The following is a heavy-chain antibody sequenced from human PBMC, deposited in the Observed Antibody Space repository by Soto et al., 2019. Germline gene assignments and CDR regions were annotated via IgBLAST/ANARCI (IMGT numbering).Heavy chain of an antibody. CDR2: IYSGGST. V-gene: IGHV3-66*01. D-gene: IGHD3-16*02. CDR3: ARVPQYDYIWGSYRYPPDFDY. J-gene: IGHJ4*02. CDR1: GFTVSSNY. Sequence: GGSLRLSCAASGFTVSSNYMSWVRQAPGKGLEWVSVIYSGGSTYYADSVKGRFTISRDNSKNTLYLQMNGLRAEDTAVYYCARVPQYDYIWGSYRYPPDFDYWGQGTLVTVSS.